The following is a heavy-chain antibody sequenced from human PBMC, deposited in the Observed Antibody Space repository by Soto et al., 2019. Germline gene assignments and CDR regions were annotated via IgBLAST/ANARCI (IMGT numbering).Heavy chain of an antibody. V-gene: IGHV3-30*18. D-gene: IGHD6-19*01. CDR1: GFTFSSYG. CDR2: ISYDGSNK. CDR3: AKNRIAVAAYYFDY. J-gene: IGHJ4*02. Sequence: GGSLRLSCAASGFTFSSYGMHWVRQAPGKGLEWAAVISYDGSNKYYADSVKGRFTISRDNSKNTLYLQMNSLRAEDTAVYYCAKNRIAVAAYYFDYWGQGTLATVSS.